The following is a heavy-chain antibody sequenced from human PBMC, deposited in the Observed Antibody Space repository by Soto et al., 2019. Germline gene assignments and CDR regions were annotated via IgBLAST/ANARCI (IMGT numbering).Heavy chain of an antibody. Sequence: SQTLSLTCVISGDSVSRNSAAWHWIRQSPSRGLEWLGRTYYRSKWYNDYAVSVKSRISITPDTSKNQFSLQLNSVTPEDTAVYYCARAPGGIDAFDIWGQGTMVTVSS. CDR1: GDSVSRNSAA. CDR3: ARAPGGIDAFDI. CDR2: TYYRSKWYN. J-gene: IGHJ3*02. D-gene: IGHD3-16*01. V-gene: IGHV6-1*01.